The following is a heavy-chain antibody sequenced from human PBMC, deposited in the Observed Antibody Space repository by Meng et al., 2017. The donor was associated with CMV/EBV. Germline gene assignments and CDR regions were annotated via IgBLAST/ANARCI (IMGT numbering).Heavy chain of an antibody. Sequence: QVQLPELGPGRGKPSQTLSLTCTVSGGSISSGDYYWSWIRQPPGKGLEWIGYIYYSGSTYYNPSLKSRVTISVDTSKNQFSLKLSSVTAADTAVYYCARVGRTSCYDYWGQGTLVTVSS. CDR3: ARVGRTSCYDY. CDR2: IYYSGST. D-gene: IGHD2-2*01. J-gene: IGHJ4*02. V-gene: IGHV4-30-4*08. CDR1: GGSISSGDYY.